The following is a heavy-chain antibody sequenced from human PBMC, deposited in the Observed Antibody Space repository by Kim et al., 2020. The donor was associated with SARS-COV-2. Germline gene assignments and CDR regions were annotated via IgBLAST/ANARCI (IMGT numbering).Heavy chain of an antibody. CDR3: ARDRRGGYFDL. D-gene: IGHD3-3*01. J-gene: IGHJ2*01. CDR2: T. V-gene: IGHV4-59*01. Sequence: TNYNPPLKSRVTISGDTSKNQLSLNLSSVTAADTAVFYCARDRRGGYFDLWGRGTLVSVSS.